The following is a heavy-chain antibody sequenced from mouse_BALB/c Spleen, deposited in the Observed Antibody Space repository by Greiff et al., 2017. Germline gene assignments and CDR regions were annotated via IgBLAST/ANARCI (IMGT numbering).Heavy chain of an antibody. V-gene: IGHV1S56*01. CDR1: GYTFTSYY. CDR3: ARSGGSPGMDY. CDR2: IYPGNVNT. J-gene: IGHJ4*01. Sequence: VQLQQSGPELVKPGASVRISCKASGYTFTSYYIHWVKQRPGQGLEWIGWIYPGNVNTKYNEKFKGKATLTADKSSSTAYMQLSSLTSEDSAVYFCARSGGSPGMDYWGQGTSVTVSS. D-gene: IGHD1-2*01.